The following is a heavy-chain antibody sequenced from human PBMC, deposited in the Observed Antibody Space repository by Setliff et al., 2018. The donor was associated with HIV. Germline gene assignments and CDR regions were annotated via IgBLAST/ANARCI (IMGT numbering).Heavy chain of an antibody. CDR2: INHSGGT. Sequence: SETLSLTCAVSGGTFSLHYYTWIRQSPLRGLEWIGEINHSGGTRYNPSLESRVTMSVDASKNLVYLNLNSVTAADTAIYYCARGVARQVVIDRWFDPWGQGTPVTVS. J-gene: IGHJ5*02. V-gene: IGHV4-34*01. D-gene: IGHD2-21*01. CDR1: GGTFSLHY. CDR3: ARGVARQVVIDRWFDP.